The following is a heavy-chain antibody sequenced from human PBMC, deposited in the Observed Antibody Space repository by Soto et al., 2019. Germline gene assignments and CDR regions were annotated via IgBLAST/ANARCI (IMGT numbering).Heavy chain of an antibody. CDR1: GFTFSSYG. D-gene: IGHD3-3*01. CDR2: ISDDGNNK. CDR3: AKRRTVLRFLEGSSGMEV. J-gene: IGHJ6*02. Sequence: QVQLVESGGGVVQPGRSLRLSCAASGFTFSSYGIHWVRQAPGKGLEWVAFISDDGNNKYYADSVKGRFTISRDNFRNTPYLQMNSLRCEETVVYYCAKRRTVLRFLEGSSGMEVGGQGTTVNVSS. V-gene: IGHV3-30*18.